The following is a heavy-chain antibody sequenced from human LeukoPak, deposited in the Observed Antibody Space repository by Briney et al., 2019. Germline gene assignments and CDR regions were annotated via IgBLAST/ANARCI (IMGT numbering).Heavy chain of an antibody. Sequence: PSETLSLTCTVSGGSIYNYYWSWVRQPPGKGLEWIGYVYHTGSTTYNPSLKSRVTISVDTSKKEFSLKLTFVTAADTAIYYCARGVTFEYWGQGILVTVSS. V-gene: IGHV4-59*01. CDR2: VYHTGST. CDR3: ARGVTFEY. CDR1: GGSIYNYY. J-gene: IGHJ4*02.